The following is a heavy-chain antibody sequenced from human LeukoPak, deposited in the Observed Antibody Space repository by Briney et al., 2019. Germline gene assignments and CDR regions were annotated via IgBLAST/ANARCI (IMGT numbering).Heavy chain of an antibody. Sequence: SETLSLTCTVSGGSISSYYWSWIRQPPGKGLEWIGYIYYSGSTNYNPSLKSRVTISVDTSKNQFSLKLSSVTAADTAVCYCARLKADSGARLFDYWGQGTLVTVSS. D-gene: IGHD1-26*01. V-gene: IGHV4-59*01. CDR3: ARLKADSGARLFDY. CDR2: IYYSGST. CDR1: GGSISSYY. J-gene: IGHJ4*02.